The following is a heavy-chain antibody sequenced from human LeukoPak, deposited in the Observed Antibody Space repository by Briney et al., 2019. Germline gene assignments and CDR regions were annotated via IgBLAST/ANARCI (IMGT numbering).Heavy chain of an antibody. J-gene: IGHJ4*02. D-gene: IGHD3-3*01. CDR2: IWYDGSNK. CDR3: AKDTEYDFWSGYYTPAFDY. V-gene: IGHV3-33*06. Sequence: GGSLRLSCAASGFSFSSYGMQWVRQAPGKGLEWVSVIWYDGSNKYYADSVKGRFTISRDNSKNSLYLQMNSLRAEDTAVYYCAKDTEYDFWSGYYTPAFDYWGQGTLVTVSS. CDR1: GFSFSSYG.